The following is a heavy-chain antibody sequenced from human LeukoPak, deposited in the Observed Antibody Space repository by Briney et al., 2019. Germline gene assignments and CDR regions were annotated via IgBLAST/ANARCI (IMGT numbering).Heavy chain of an antibody. V-gene: IGHV1-69*13. Sequence: SVKVSRKASGGTFGSYAISWVRQAPGQGLEWMGGIIPIFGTANYAQKFQGRVTITADEFTSTAYMELSSLRSEDTAVYYCARDLGRGDGYNKKYFQHWGQGTLVTVSS. CDR1: GGTFGSYA. J-gene: IGHJ1*01. CDR2: IIPIFGTA. CDR3: ARDLGRGDGYNKKYFQH. D-gene: IGHD5-24*01.